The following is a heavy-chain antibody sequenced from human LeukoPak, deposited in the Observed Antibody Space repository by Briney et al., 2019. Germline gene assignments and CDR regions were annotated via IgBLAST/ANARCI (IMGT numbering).Heavy chain of an antibody. D-gene: IGHD3-22*01. J-gene: IGHJ4*02. CDR2: ISGSGGST. V-gene: IGHV3-23*01. CDR3: AKGGITMIVVVIQYYFDY. CDR1: GFIFSSYA. Sequence: GGSLRLSCAASGFIFSSYAMSWVRQAPGKGLGSVSVISGSGGSTYYADSVKGRFTISRDNSKNTLYLQMNSLRAEDTAVYYCAKGGITMIVVVIQYYFDYWGQGTLVTVSS.